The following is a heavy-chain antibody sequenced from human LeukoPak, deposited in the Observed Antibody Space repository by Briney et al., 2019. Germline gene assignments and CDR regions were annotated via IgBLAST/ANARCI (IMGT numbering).Heavy chain of an antibody. J-gene: IGHJ4*02. CDR2: IRYDGSNK. CDR3: AKLSGSFNANFDY. CDR1: GFTFSSYG. V-gene: IGHV3-30*02. D-gene: IGHD1-26*01. Sequence: GGSLRLSCAASGFTFSSYGMHWVRQAPGKVLEWVAFIRYDGSNKYYADSQKGLFTISRANSKNTLYLQMNSLRAEDTAVYYCAKLSGSFNANFDYWGQGTLVTVSS.